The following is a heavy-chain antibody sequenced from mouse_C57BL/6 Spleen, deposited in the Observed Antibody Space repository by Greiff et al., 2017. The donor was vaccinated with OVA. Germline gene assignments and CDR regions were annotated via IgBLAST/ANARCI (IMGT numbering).Heavy chain of an antibody. V-gene: IGHV1-55*01. CDR2: IYPGSGST. CDR3: ARTLYGYDPDWYFDV. CDR1: GYTFTSYW. D-gene: IGHD2-2*01. J-gene: IGHJ1*03. Sequence: QVQLQQPGAELVKPGASVKMSCKASGYTFTSYWITWVKQRPGQGLEWIGDIYPGSGSTNYNEKFKSKATLTVDTSSSTAYMQLSSLTSEDSAVYYGARTLYGYDPDWYFDVWGTGTTVTVSS.